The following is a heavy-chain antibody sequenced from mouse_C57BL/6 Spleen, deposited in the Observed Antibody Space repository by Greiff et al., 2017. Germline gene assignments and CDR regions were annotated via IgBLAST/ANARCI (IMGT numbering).Heavy chain of an antibody. J-gene: IGHJ4*01. Sequence: QVQLKESGAELMKPGASVKLSCKATGYTFTGYWIEWVKQRPGHGLEWIGEILPGSGSTNYNEKFKGKATFTADTSSNTTYMQLSSLTTEDSAIYYCAKITTVVATDYAMDYWGQGTSVTVSS. CDR1: GYTFTGYW. V-gene: IGHV1-9*01. D-gene: IGHD1-1*01. CDR2: ILPGSGST. CDR3: AKITTVVATDYAMDY.